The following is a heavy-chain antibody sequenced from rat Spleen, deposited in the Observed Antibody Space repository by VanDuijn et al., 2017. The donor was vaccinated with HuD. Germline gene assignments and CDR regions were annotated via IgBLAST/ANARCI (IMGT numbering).Heavy chain of an antibody. CDR1: GFTFSNYG. V-gene: IGHV5S13*01. CDR3: ARGDSSSPRGGY. J-gene: IGHJ2*01. D-gene: IGHD1-2*01. CDR2: ISPTGTYT. Sequence: EVQLVESGGGLVQPGRSLKLSCAASGFTFSNYGMAWVRQTPTKGLEWVATISPTGTYTYYRDSVLGRFTISRDDAESTLYLQMNSLRSEDTATYYCARGDSSSPRGGYWGQGVMVTVSS.